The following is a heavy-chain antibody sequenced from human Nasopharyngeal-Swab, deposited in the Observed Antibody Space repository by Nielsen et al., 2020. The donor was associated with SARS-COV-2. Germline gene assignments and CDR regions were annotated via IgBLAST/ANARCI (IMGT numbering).Heavy chain of an antibody. V-gene: IGHV1-69*04. J-gene: IGHJ4*02. CDR3: ARDPQRDYCGGDCSYFDY. CDR2: IIPILGIA. CDR1: GGTFSSYA. D-gene: IGHD2-21*02. Sequence: SVKVSCKASGGTFSSYAISWVRQAPGQGLEWMGRIIPILGIANYAQKLQGRVTITADKSTSTAYMELNSLRAEDTAVYYCARDPQRDYCGGDCSYFDYWGQGTLVTVSS.